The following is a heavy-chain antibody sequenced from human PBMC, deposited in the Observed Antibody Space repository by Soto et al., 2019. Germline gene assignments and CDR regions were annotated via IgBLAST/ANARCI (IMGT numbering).Heavy chain of an antibody. D-gene: IGHD6-6*01. CDR3: ARVGQYSSSSNWFDP. V-gene: IGHV4-4*07. CDR1: GGSISSYY. J-gene: IGHJ5*02. Sequence: SETLSLTCTVSGGSISSYYWSWIRQPAGKELEWIGRIYTSGSTNYNPSLKSRVTMSVDTSKNQFSLKLSSVTAADTAVYYCARVGQYSSSSNWFDPWGQGTLVTVSS. CDR2: IYTSGST.